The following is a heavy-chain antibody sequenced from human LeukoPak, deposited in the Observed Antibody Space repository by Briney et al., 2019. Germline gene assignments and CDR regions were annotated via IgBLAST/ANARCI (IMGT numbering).Heavy chain of an antibody. D-gene: IGHD5-12*01. V-gene: IGHV3-7*01. CDR3: GSSGGSALDI. CDR2: IPQEGSDI. Sequence: GGSLRLCCAASGFAFSNFSMSWVRNPPGKGLERVATIPQEGSDIHSVDSVKGRFPVSTEHGKNSLYLQMNCLRTEDTAVYYCGSSGGSALDIWGQGTLVTVSS. CDR1: GFAFSNFS. J-gene: IGHJ4*02.